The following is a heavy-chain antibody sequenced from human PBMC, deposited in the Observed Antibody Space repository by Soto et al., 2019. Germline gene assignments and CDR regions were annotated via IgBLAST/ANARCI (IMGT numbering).Heavy chain of an antibody. CDR1: GYTFTYRY. Sequence: QMPLVQSGAEVKKTGSSVKVSCTASGYTFTYRYLHWVRQAPGQALGWMGWITGLNGDTNFAQKFQGRVTITRDRSMTTASMELSSLTSDDTGIYYCATPGAYGGPSYGMDVWGQGTSVTVSS. J-gene: IGHJ6*02. D-gene: IGHD3-10*01. CDR2: ITGLNGDT. CDR3: ATPGAYGGPSYGMDV. V-gene: IGHV1-45*02.